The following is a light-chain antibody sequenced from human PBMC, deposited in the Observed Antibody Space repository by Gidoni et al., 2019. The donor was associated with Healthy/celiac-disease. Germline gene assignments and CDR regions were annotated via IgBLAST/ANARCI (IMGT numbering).Light chain of an antibody. CDR2: GAS. CDR3: QQYGSSPPSYT. Sequence: EIVLTQSPVTLSLSPGERATLSCRASQSVSSSYLDWYQQKPGQAPRLLIYGASSRATGIPDRFSGSGSGTDFTLTISRLEPEDFAVYDCQQYGSSPPSYTFGQGTKLEIK. CDR1: QSVSSSY. J-gene: IGKJ2*01. V-gene: IGKV3-20*01.